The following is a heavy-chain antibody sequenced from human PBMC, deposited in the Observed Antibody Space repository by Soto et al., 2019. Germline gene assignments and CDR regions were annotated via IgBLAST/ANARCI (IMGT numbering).Heavy chain of an antibody. CDR3: ARDPNIVLVPAALRSSYYYYGMDV. D-gene: IGHD2-2*01. CDR1: GFTFSSYW. CDR2: IKQDGSEK. J-gene: IGHJ6*02. V-gene: IGHV3-7*01. Sequence: EVQLVESGGGLVQPGGSLRLSCAASGFTFSSYWMSWIRQAPGKGLEWVANIKQDGSEKYYVDSVKGRFTISRDNAKNSLYLQMNSLRAEDTAVYYCARDPNIVLVPAALRSSYYYYGMDVWGQGTTVTVSS.